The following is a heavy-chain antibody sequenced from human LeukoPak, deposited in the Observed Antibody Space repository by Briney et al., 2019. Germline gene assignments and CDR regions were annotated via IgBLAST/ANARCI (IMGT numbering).Heavy chain of an antibody. Sequence: SETLSLTCTVSGGSISSSSYYWGWIRQPPGKGLEWIGSIYYSGSTYYNPSLKSRVTISVDTSKNQFSLKLSPVTAADTAVYYCVRESRSSGWYNWFDPWGQGTLVTVSS. V-gene: IGHV4-39*01. J-gene: IGHJ5*02. D-gene: IGHD6-19*01. CDR3: VRESRSSGWYNWFDP. CDR1: GGSISSSSYY. CDR2: IYYSGST.